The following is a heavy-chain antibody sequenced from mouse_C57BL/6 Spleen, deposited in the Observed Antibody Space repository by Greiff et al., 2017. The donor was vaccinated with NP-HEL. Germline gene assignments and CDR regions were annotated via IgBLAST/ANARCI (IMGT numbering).Heavy chain of an antibody. D-gene: IGHD2-1*01. CDR1: GFNIKNTY. V-gene: IGHV14-3*01. J-gene: IGHJ4*01. CDR2: IDPANGNT. Sequence: EVQLQQSVAELVRPGASVKLSCTASGFNIKNTYMHWVKQRPEQGLEWIGRIDPANGNTKYAPKFQGQATITADPSSNTAYMQLSSLTSDVTAIYYWARSSAYGNEVIAMDYWGQGTSVTVSS. CDR3: ARSSAYGNEVIAMDY.